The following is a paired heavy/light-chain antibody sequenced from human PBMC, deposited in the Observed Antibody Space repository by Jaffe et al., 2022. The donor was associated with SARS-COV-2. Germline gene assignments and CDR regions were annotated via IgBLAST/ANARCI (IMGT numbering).Heavy chain of an antibody. CDR2: ISSGSSII. D-gene: IGHD3-16*01. V-gene: IGHV3-48*02. Sequence: EVQLVESGGGLVQPGGSLRLSCAASGFTFSSYSMNWVRQAPGKGLEWVSYISSGSSIIYYADSVKGRFTISRDNAKNSLYLQMNSLRDEDTAVYYCARDRGFGGITYYFDYWGQGTLVTVSS. CDR1: GFTFSSYS. J-gene: IGHJ4*02. CDR3: ARDRGFGGITYYFDY.
Light chain of an antibody. Sequence: EIVLTQSPGTLSLSPGERATLSCRASQSVSSSYLAWYQQNPGQAPRLLIYGASSRATGIPDRFSGSGSGTDFTLTISRLEPEDFAVYYCQQYGSSLTFGGGTKVEIK. CDR2: GAS. J-gene: IGKJ4*01. CDR1: QSVSSSY. V-gene: IGKV3-20*01. CDR3: QQYGSSLT.